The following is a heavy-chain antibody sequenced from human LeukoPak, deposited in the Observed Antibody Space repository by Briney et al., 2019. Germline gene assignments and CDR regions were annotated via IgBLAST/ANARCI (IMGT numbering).Heavy chain of an antibody. CDR3: ARSIAARYYFDY. V-gene: IGHV4-59*01. J-gene: IGHJ4*02. CDR1: GGSISSYY. CDR2: IYYSGST. D-gene: IGHD6-6*01. Sequence: PSETLSLTCTVSGGSISSYYWSWIRQPPGKGLEWIGYIYYSGSTNYNPSLKSRVTISVDTSKNQLSLKLSSVTAADTAVYYCARSIAARYYFDYWGQGTLVTVSS.